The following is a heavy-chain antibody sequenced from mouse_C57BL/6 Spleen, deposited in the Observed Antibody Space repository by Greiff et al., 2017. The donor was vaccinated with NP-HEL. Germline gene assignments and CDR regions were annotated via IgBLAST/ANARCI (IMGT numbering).Heavy chain of an antibody. CDR2: IDPENGDT. V-gene: IGHV14-4*01. D-gene: IGHD2-3*01. CDR3: TYYDGYSFFAY. Sequence: EVKVVESGAELVRPGASVKLSCTASGFNIKDDYMHWVKQRPEQGLEWIGWIDPENGDTEYASKFQGKAAITADTSSNTAYLQLSSLTSEDTAVYYCTYYDGYSFFAYWGQGTLVTVSA. J-gene: IGHJ3*01. CDR1: GFNIKDDY.